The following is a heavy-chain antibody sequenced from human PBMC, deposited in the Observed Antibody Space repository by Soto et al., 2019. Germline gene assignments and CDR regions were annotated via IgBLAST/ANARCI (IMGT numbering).Heavy chain of an antibody. V-gene: IGHV1-46*01. CDR2: IDPRDGDA. Sequence: ASVKVSCKASGYTFTSYYLHWVRQAPGQGLEWMGIIDPRDGDAMYAQKFQGRVTITADESTSTAYMELSSLRSEDTAVYYCARDTRDIVLVPAATPYYYYGMDVWGQGTTVTVSS. D-gene: IGHD2-2*02. CDR3: ARDTRDIVLVPAATPYYYYGMDV. J-gene: IGHJ6*02. CDR1: GYTFTSYY.